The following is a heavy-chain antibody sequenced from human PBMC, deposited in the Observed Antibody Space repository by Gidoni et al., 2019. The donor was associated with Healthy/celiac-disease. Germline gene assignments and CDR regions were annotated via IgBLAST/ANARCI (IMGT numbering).Heavy chain of an antibody. J-gene: IGHJ6*02. Sequence: EVQLVESGGGVVQPGGSLRLSCAGYGFTFDDYAMHWVRQAPGKGLEWVSLISGDGGSTYYAYSVKGRFTISRDNSRNSLYLQMNSLRTEDTALYYCAKAGELELSRYMDVWGQGTTVTVSS. CDR1: GFTFDDYA. CDR2: ISGDGGST. V-gene: IGHV3-43*02. CDR3: AKAGELELSRYMDV. D-gene: IGHD1-7*01.